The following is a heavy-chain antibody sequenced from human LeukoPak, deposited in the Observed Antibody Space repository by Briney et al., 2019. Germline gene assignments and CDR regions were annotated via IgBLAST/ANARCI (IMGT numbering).Heavy chain of an antibody. D-gene: IGHD1-14*01. V-gene: IGHV4-34*01. J-gene: IGHJ4*02. Sequence: KPSETLSLTCAVYGGSFSAYYWSGLRQPPGKGLEWIGEINHRGSTNYNPSLKSRVTISVDTSKNQFSLKLSSVTAADTAVYYCANKRAGITSVGQREYWGQGTLVTVSS. CDR2: INHRGST. CDR3: ANKRAGITSVGQREY. CDR1: GGSFSAYY.